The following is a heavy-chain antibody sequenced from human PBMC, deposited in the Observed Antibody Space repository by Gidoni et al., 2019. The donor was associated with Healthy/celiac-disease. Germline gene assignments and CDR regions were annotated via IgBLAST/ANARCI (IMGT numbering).Heavy chain of an antibody. J-gene: IGHJ6*02. Sequence: QLQLQESGPGLVKPSETLSLTCTVSGGSISSSSYYWGWIRQPPGKGLEWIGSIYYSGSTYYNPSLKCRVTISVDTSKNQFSLKLSSVTAADTAVYYCASFEVAAAWGYYGMDVWGQGTTVTVSS. CDR2: IYYSGST. CDR3: ASFEVAAAWGYYGMDV. CDR1: GGSISSSSYY. D-gene: IGHD2-15*01. V-gene: IGHV4-39*01.